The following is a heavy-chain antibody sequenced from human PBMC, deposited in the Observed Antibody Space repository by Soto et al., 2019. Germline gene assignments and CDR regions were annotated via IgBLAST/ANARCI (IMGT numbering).Heavy chain of an antibody. V-gene: IGHV1-2*02. CDR1: GYTFTGYC. CDR2: INPNSGGT. Sequence: ASVKVSCKASGYTFTGYCMHWVRQAPGQGLEWMGWINPNSGGTNYAQKFQGRVTMTRDTSISTAYMELSRLRSDDTAVYYCARGQHYYDSSGYFYWGQGTLVTVSS. D-gene: IGHD3-22*01. CDR3: ARGQHYYDSSGYFY. J-gene: IGHJ4*02.